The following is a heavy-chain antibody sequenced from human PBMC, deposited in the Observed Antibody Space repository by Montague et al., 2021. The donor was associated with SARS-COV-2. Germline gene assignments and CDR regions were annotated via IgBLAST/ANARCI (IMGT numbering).Heavy chain of an antibody. V-gene: IGHV4-59*01. D-gene: IGHD2-15*01. CDR1: GGSIRTYY. J-gene: IGHJ4*02. CDR3: ASPGGYCTGGSCYYVY. CDR2: IYYSGST. Sequence: SETLSLTCSGSGGSIRTYYWSWIRQTSGKGLEWIGYIYYSGSTNYNPSLKSRVTISIDTSKNQFSLELSSVTAADMAVYYCASPGGYCTGGSCYYVYWGQGTLVTVSS.